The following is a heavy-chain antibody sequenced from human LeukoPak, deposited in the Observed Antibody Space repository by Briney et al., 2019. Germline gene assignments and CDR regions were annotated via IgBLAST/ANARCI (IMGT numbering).Heavy chain of an antibody. CDR1: GFTFSSYA. V-gene: IGHV3-23*01. D-gene: IGHD2-15*01. J-gene: IGHJ4*02. CDR3: AKDLYIVVVGFGGY. CDR2: ISGSGGST. Sequence: GGSLRLSCAASGFTFSSYAMSWVRQAPGKGLEWVSAISGSGGSTYYADSVKGRFTISGDNSKNTLYLQMNSLRAEDTAVYYCAKDLYIVVVGFGGYWGQGTLVTVSS.